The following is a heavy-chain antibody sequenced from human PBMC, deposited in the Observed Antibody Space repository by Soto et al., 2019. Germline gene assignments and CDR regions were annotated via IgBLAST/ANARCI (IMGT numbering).Heavy chain of an antibody. V-gene: IGHV4-38-2*02. J-gene: IGHJ6*02. CDR2: VYRSGAA. CDR3: ATPRKNFYCYVMDV. Sequence: PSENPSLTCTVSGYPISTGYYWAWVRQSPGKGLEWIGSVYRSGAAYYSPSLKSRVSISVDMSNNQFSLRLSSVTAADTAVYYCATPRKNFYCYVMDVWGQGTTVIVSS. CDR1: GYPISTGYY.